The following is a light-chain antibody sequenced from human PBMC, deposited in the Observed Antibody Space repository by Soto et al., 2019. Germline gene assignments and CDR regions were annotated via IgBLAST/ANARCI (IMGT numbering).Light chain of an antibody. CDR1: SSDVGDYNH. J-gene: IGLJ2*01. V-gene: IGLV2-14*01. CDR3: SSYTSSSTL. CDR2: DVS. Sequence: QSALTQPASVSGSPGQWITISCTGTSSDVGDYNHVSWYQQHPGKAPKLMIYDVSHRPSGVSNRFSGSKSGNTASLTISGLQAEDEADYYCSSYTSSSTLFRGGTKLTVL.